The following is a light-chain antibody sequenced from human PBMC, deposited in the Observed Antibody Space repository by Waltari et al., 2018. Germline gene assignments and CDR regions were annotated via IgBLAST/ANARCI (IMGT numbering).Light chain of an antibody. CDR3: CSYARSGTVL. CDR2: EVV. J-gene: IGLJ2*01. V-gene: IGLV2-23*02. Sequence: QSALTQPASVSGSPGQSITIPCTGPSSDVGSDNIVPWYQQHPGKAPKLTIYEVVKRPSGVSNLFSGSTSANAASLTISGLQAEDEGDYYCCSYARSGTVLFGGGTKLTVL. CDR1: SSDVGSDNI.